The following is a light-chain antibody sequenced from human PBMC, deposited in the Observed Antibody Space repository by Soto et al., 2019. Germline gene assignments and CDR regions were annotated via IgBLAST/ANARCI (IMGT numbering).Light chain of an antibody. CDR1: SSDVGAYNY. CDR2: EVS. V-gene: IGLV2-14*01. J-gene: IGLJ1*01. Sequence: QSVLTQPASVSGSPGQSITISCTGTSSDVGAYNYVSWYQQRPGKAPQLIIYEVSNRPSGISHRFSGSKSDNTASLTIAGLKAEDEADYYCSSYTTSSPLVFGTGTKLTVL. CDR3: SSYTTSSPLV.